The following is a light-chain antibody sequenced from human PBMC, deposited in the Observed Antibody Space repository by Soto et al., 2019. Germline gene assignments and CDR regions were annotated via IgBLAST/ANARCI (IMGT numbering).Light chain of an antibody. J-gene: IGKJ1*01. CDR1: QNVGSAY. Sequence: EIVLTQSPATLSLSPGERAALSCRASQNVGSAYLAWYQQKSGQAPSLLIYGTSGRAAGVPDRFSGSGSGTDFTLTINRLDPEDFAVYYCQHYGTSPWTFGQGTKVEIK. CDR3: QHYGTSPWT. CDR2: GTS. V-gene: IGKV3-20*01.